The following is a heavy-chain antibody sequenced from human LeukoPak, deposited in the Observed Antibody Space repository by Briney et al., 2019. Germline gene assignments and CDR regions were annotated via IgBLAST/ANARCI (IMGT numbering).Heavy chain of an antibody. D-gene: IGHD6-13*01. CDR3: SRGLYSSTLGY. Sequence: GGSLRLSCAASGFAFSSYWMHWVRQAPGKGLVWVSRINSDGSTTSYADSVKGRFTISRDNAKNTLYLQMNSLRAEDTAVYYYSRGLYSSTLGYWGQGTLVTVSS. J-gene: IGHJ4*02. CDR1: GFAFSSYW. CDR2: INSDGSTT. V-gene: IGHV3-74*01.